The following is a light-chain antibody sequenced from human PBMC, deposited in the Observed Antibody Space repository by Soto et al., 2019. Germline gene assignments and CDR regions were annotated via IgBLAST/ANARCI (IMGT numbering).Light chain of an antibody. CDR2: DAS. V-gene: IGKV1-33*01. CDR3: QQYDNIPIT. J-gene: IGKJ5*01. Sequence: DIQMTQSPASLSASVGDRVTITCQASQDISNYLSWYQQKPGKAPKLLIYDASNLETGVPSRFSGSGSGTDFTFTISSLQAEDIATYYCQQYDNIPITFGQGTRLEIK. CDR1: QDISNY.